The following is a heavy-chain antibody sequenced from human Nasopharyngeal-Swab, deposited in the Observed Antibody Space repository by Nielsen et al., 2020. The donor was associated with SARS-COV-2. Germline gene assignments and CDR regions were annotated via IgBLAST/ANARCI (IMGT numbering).Heavy chain of an antibody. CDR2: ISSSSSTK. Sequence: VRQAPGKGLEWVSYISSSSSTKYYADSVKGRSTISRDNAKNSLYLQMNSLRDEDTAVYYCARDAIVVVPAAIQYWGQGTLVTVSS. J-gene: IGHJ4*02. CDR3: ARDAIVVVPAAIQY. V-gene: IGHV3-48*02. D-gene: IGHD2-2*02.